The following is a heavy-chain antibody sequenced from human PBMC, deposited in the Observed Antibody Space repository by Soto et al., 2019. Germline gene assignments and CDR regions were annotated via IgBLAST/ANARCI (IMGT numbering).Heavy chain of an antibody. D-gene: IGHD1-26*01. CDR3: ARQGGAEVGSTKYYHGIDV. CDR1: GYSFSTYW. J-gene: IGHJ6*02. CDR2: IYPGDSDT. V-gene: IGHV5-51*01. Sequence: GESLKISCKGSGYSFSTYWVAWVRQMSGKGLEWMGIIYPGDSDTRYSPSFQGQVTISADKSISTAYLQWSSLEASDTAMYYCARQGGAEVGSTKYYHGIDVWGQGTTVTVSS.